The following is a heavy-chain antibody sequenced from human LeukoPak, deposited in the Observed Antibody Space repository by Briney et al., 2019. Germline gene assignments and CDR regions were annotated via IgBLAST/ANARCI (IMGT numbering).Heavy chain of an antibody. D-gene: IGHD3-10*01. CDR3: ARESFEWYYGSGSYQKD. CDR1: GYTFTGYY. J-gene: IGHJ4*02. CDR2: INPDSGGT. Sequence: ASVKVSCKASGYTFTGYYTHWVRQAPGQALEWMGRINPDSGGTNYAQKFQGRVTMTRDTSISTAYMELSRLRSDDTAVYYCARESFEWYYGSGSYQKDWGQGTLVTVSS. V-gene: IGHV1-2*06.